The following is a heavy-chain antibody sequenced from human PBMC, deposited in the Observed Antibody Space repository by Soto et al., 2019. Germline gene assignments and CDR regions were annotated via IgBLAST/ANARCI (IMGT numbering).Heavy chain of an antibody. V-gene: IGHV3-30-3*01. J-gene: IGHJ4*02. CDR3: ARGPFGDAAMVTNYFDY. D-gene: IGHD5-18*01. CDR2: LSFDGNNK. CDR1: GFAFSNYA. Sequence: PGGSLRLSCAASGFAFSNYAIHWVRQAPGKGLEWVAVLSFDGNNKHYADSVKGRFTISRGNSKNTLYLQMNTLRAEDTAVYYCARGPFGDAAMVTNYFDYWGQGTLVTVSS.